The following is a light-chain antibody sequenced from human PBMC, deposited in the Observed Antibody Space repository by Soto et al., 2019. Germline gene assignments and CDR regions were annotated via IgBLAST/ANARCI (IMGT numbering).Light chain of an antibody. CDR2: AAS. V-gene: IGKV1-9*01. CDR1: QGISSY. CDR3: QQLNSYPRYT. J-gene: IGKJ2*01. Sequence: DIQLTQSPSFLSASVGDRVTITCRASQGISSYLALYQLKPGKAPKLLIYAASTLQGGVPSRFSGSGSGTEFTLTISSLQPEDLATYYCQQLNSYPRYTFGQGTKLEIK.